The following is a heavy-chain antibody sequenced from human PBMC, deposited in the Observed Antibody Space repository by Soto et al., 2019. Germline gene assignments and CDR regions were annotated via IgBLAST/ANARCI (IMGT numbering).Heavy chain of an antibody. D-gene: IGHD1-26*01. CDR3: ARAPGGSYFGVDS. Sequence: QVQLVQSGAEVKKPGSSVKVSCKASGGTFSSYTISWVRQAPGQGLEWMGRIIPILGIANYAQKLQGRVTITADKSTSTAYKELSSLRSEDTGVYYCARAPGGSYFGVDSWGQGTLVTVSS. CDR1: GGTFSSYT. J-gene: IGHJ4*02. V-gene: IGHV1-69*02. CDR2: IIPILGIA.